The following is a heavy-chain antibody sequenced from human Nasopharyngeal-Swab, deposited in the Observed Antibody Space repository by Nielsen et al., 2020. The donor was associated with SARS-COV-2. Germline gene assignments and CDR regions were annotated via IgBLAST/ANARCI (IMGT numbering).Heavy chain of an antibody. D-gene: IGHD1-26*01. CDR2: INAGNGNT. CDR1: GYTFTSYA. V-gene: IGHV1-3*01. J-gene: IGHJ6*03. Sequence: ASVKASCKASGYTFTSYAMRWVRQAPGQRLEWMGWINAGNGNTKYSQKFQGRVTITRDTSASTAYMEPSSLRSEDTAVYYCARWRVGGSYSGYYYYYMDVWGKGTTVTVSS. CDR3: ARWRVGGSYSGYYYYYMDV.